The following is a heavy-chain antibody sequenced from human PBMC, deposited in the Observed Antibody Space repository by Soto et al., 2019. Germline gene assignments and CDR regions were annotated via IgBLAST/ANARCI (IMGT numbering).Heavy chain of an antibody. CDR1: GFTFSSYS. D-gene: IGHD6-13*01. J-gene: IGHJ5*02. CDR2: ISSSSSYI. V-gene: IGHV3-21*04. CDR3: AKSSGTGWFDP. Sequence: GSLRLSCAASGFTFSSYSMNWVRQAPGKGLEWVSSISSSSSYIYYADSVKGRFTISRDNAKNTLYLQMNSLRAEDTAVYYCAKSSGTGWFDPWGQGTLVTVSS.